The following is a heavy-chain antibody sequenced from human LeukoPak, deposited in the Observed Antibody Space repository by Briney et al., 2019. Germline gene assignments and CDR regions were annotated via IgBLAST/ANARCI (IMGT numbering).Heavy chain of an antibody. V-gene: IGHV3-48*03. CDR3: ARAEPSSGSFSFDY. J-gene: IGHJ4*02. Sequence: GGSLRLSCAASGFTFSSYEMNWVRQAPGKVLEWVSYISSSGSTIYYADSVKGRFTISRDNAKNSLYLQMNSLRAEDTAVYYCARAEPSSGSFSFDYWGQGTLVTVSS. CDR2: ISSSGSTI. D-gene: IGHD1-26*01. CDR1: GFTFSSYE.